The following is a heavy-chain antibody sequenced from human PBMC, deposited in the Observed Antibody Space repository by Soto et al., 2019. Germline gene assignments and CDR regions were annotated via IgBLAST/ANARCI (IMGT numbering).Heavy chain of an antibody. CDR2: ISSSGSTI. D-gene: IGHD6-6*01. Sequence: QVQLVESGGGLVKPGGSLRLSCAASGFTFSDYYMSWIRQAPGKGLEWVSHISSSGSTIYYADSVKGRFTISKDNAKNSLYLQMNSLRAEDTAVYYCASRITIAARPLYYYYYYMDVWGKGTTVTVSS. CDR1: GFTFSDYY. V-gene: IGHV3-11*01. J-gene: IGHJ6*03. CDR3: ASRITIAARPLYYYYYYMDV.